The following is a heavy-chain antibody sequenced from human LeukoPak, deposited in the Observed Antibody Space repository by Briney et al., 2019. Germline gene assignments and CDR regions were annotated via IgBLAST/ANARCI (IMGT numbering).Heavy chain of an antibody. J-gene: IGHJ5*02. Sequence: SETLSLTCAVYGGSFSGYYWSWIRQPPGKGLEWIGEINHSGSTNYNPSLKSRVTISVDTSKNQFSLKLSPVTAADTAVYYCARARIVVVPAAKYNWFDPWGQGTLVTVSS. V-gene: IGHV4-34*01. D-gene: IGHD2-2*01. CDR2: INHSGST. CDR1: GGSFSGYY. CDR3: ARARIVVVPAAKYNWFDP.